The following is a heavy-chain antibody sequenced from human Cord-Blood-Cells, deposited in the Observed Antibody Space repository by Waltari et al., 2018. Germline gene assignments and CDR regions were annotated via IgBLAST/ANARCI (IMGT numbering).Heavy chain of an antibody. CDR3: ATGKVSVVISSPTFDY. J-gene: IGHJ4*02. Sequence: QVQLVQSGAEVKKPGASVKVSCKVSGYTLTELSMHWVRQAPGKGLEWMGGFDPEDDETIYAQKFQGRVTMTEDTSTDTAYMELSSLRSEDTAVYYCATGKVSVVISSPTFDYWGQGTLVTVSS. D-gene: IGHD3-10*01. CDR2: FDPEDDET. CDR1: GYTLTELS. V-gene: IGHV1-24*01.